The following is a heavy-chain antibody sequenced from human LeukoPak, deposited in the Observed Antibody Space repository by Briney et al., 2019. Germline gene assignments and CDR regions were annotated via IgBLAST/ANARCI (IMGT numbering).Heavy chain of an antibody. Sequence: GGTLRLSCAASGFTFSSYSMNWVRQAPGKGLEWVSYISSSSSTIYYADSVKGRFTISRDNAKNSLYLQMNSLRAEDTAVYYCAKDYNRAYYYGSGFDYWGQGTLVTVSS. CDR3: AKDYNRAYYYGSGFDY. CDR2: ISSSSSTI. CDR1: GFTFSSYS. J-gene: IGHJ4*02. D-gene: IGHD3-10*01. V-gene: IGHV3-48*01.